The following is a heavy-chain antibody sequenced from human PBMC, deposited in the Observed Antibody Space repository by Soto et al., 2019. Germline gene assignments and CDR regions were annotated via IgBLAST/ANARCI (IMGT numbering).Heavy chain of an antibody. D-gene: IGHD2-15*01. CDR2: ISSSGYI. J-gene: IGHJ6*01. Sequence: GGSLRLSCAASGFNFNSYTINWVRQAPGKRLEWLSSISSSGYIFSTDPVRGRFTISRDNAKNSVYLQINSLRAEDTAVYFCARDCSGGSCYPGMDVWGQGSTVNVSS. V-gene: IGHV3-21*01. CDR1: GFNFNSYT. CDR3: ARDCSGGSCYPGMDV.